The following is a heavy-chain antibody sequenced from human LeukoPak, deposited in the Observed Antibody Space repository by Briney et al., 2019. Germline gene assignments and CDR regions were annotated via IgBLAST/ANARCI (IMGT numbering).Heavy chain of an antibody. J-gene: IGHJ4*02. CDR2: ISGSGGST. Sequence: GGSLRLSCAASGFTFDDYAMHWVRQAPGKGLEKVSAISGSGGSTYYADSVRGRFTISRDNAKTSVYLQLNSLRADDTAVYYCARDVWTGVAVSDYWGQGTLVTVSS. CDR3: ARDVWTGVAVSDY. CDR1: GFTFDDYA. D-gene: IGHD6-19*01. V-gene: IGHV3-23*01.